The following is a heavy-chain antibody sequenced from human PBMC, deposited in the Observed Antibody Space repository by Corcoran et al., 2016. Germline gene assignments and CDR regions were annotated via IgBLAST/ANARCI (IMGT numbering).Heavy chain of an antibody. Sequence: EVQLVESGGGLVKPGGSLRLSCAASGFTFSSYNMNWVRQAPGKGLEWVSSISSTSSYISYTDSVKGRFTISRDNAKNSLYLQMNSLRAEETAVYYCARGAFYDFWSGYQLRPFDYWGQGTLVTVSS. CDR3: ARGAFYDFWSGYQLRPFDY. CDR1: GFTFSSYN. D-gene: IGHD3-3*01. V-gene: IGHV3-21*01. CDR2: ISSTSSYI. J-gene: IGHJ4*02.